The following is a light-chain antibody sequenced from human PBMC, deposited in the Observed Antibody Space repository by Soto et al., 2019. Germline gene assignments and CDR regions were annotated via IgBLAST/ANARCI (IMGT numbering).Light chain of an antibody. J-gene: IGLJ3*02. CDR1: SSDVGSYNL. CDR2: EVT. V-gene: IGLV2-23*02. Sequence: QSALTQPASVSGSPGQSITISCTGTSSDVGSYNLVSWYQQHPGKAPKLMIYEVTKRPSGVSNRLSGSKSGNTASLTISGLQADDEADYYCCSYAGGSIPVVFGGGTKLTVL. CDR3: CSYAGGSIPVV.